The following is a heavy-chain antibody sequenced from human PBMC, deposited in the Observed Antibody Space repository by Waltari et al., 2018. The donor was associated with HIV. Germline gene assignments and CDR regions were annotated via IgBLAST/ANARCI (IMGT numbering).Heavy chain of an antibody. CDR1: GYTLTELS. D-gene: IGHD2-2*01. CDR2: FDPEDSET. CDR3: ATAQICSTSSCYDY. J-gene: IGHJ4*02. Sequence: QVQLVQSGAEVKKPGASVKVSCKVSGYTLTELSMHWVRQAPGKGIEWRGGFDPEDSETIDAQKFQCRVAMTEDTSTDTAYMELSSLRSEDTALYYCATAQICSTSSCYDYWGQGTLVTVSS. V-gene: IGHV1-24*01.